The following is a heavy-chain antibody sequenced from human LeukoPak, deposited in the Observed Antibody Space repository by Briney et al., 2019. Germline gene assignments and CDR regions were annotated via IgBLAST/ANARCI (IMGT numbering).Heavy chain of an antibody. CDR1: GFTFSSYW. Sequence: GGSLRLSCAASGFTFSSYWMSWVRQAPGKGLEWVANIKQDGSEKYYVDSVKGRFTISRDNAKNSLYLQMNSLRAEDTAVYYCARDPRSAYGAFDIWGQGTMVTVSS. CDR2: IKQDGSEK. D-gene: IGHD6-25*01. CDR3: ARDPRSAYGAFDI. J-gene: IGHJ3*02. V-gene: IGHV3-7*01.